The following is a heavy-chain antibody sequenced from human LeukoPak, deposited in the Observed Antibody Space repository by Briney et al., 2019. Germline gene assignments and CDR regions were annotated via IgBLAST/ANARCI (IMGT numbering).Heavy chain of an antibody. CDR1: AFTFSSYA. CDR3: ARDAQRGFDYSNSLQY. V-gene: IGHV3-23*01. D-gene: IGHD4-11*01. Sequence: GRSLRLSCAASAFTFSSYAMSWVRQAPGKGLEWVSGTSTSGGSTYYADSVKGRFTISRDDFQKTVYLHMSSLRAEDTAIYYCARDAQRGFDYSNSLQYWGQGTLVTVSS. CDR2: TSTSGGST. J-gene: IGHJ4*02.